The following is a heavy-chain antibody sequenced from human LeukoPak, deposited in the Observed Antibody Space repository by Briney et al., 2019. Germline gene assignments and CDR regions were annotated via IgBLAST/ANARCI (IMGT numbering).Heavy chain of an antibody. J-gene: IGHJ4*02. Sequence: ASVKVSCKASGYTFTSYDINWVRQATGQGLEWMGWMNPNSGNTGYAQKFQGRVTMTRNTSISTAYMELSSLRSEDTAVYYCARESPYSSSWYDDYWGQGTLVTVSS. D-gene: IGHD6-13*01. CDR2: MNPNSGNT. CDR3: ARESPYSSSWYDDY. V-gene: IGHV1-8*01. CDR1: GYTFTSYD.